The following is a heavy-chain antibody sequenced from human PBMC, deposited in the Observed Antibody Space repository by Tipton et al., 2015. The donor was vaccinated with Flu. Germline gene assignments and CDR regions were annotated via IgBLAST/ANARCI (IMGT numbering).Heavy chain of an antibody. CDR1: GGSISHYY. D-gene: IGHD5-18*01. CDR3: ARHWVETAVAAAFDI. Sequence: TLSLTCTVSGGSISHYYWSWIRQPPGKGLEWIGYISYTGNTNSSPSLKSRITISTDTSKNQLSLKLSSVTAADTAVYYCARHWVETAVAAAFDIWGQGTMVTVSP. CDR2: ISYTGNT. J-gene: IGHJ3*02. V-gene: IGHV4-59*07.